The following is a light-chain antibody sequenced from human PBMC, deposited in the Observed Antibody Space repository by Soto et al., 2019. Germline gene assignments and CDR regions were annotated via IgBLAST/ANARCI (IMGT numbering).Light chain of an antibody. V-gene: IGLV1-40*01. CDR2: GNT. Sequence: QSVLTQPPSVSGAPGQRVTISCTGSSSNIGSTYDVQWYQQLPGTAPKLLIHGNTDRPSGVPDRFSGSKSGTSASLAITGLKADDEADYYCQSYDDSLILHYFLGTGTNVTVL. CDR3: QSYDDSLILHYF. CDR1: SSNIGSTYD. J-gene: IGLJ1*01.